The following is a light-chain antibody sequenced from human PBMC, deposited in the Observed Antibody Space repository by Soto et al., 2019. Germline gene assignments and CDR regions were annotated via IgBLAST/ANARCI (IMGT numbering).Light chain of an antibody. CDR2: SNN. CDR3: AAWDDSLNGYV. V-gene: IGLV1-44*01. Sequence: QSVLTQPPSASGTPGQRVTISCSGSSSNIGSNTVHWYQQLPGTAPKLLIYSNNQRPSGVPDRFSGSKSGTSASLAISGLKYEDEADYYCAAWDDSLNGYVFGTGTKLTVL. J-gene: IGLJ1*01. CDR1: SSNIGSNT.